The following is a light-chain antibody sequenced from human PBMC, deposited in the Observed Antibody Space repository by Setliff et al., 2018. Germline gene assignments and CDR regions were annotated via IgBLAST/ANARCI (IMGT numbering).Light chain of an antibody. CDR1: SSDVGTYNF. Sequence: QSVLTQPAAVSGSPGQSITISCTGTSSDVGTYNFVSWYQQHPAKAPKLLIYEVTKRPSGVSDRFSGSKSGNTASLTISGLRAEDEADYYCTSYTDSTTLVFGGGTQLTVL. CDR3: TSYTDSTTLV. V-gene: IGLV2-14*03. CDR2: EVT. J-gene: IGLJ2*01.